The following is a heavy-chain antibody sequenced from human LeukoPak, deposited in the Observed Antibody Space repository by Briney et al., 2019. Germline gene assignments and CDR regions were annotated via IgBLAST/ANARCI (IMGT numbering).Heavy chain of an antibody. Sequence: ASVKVSCKASGYTFTGYYMHWVRQAPGQGLEWMGWMNPNSGNTGYAQKFQGRVTMTRNTSISTAYMELSSLRSEDTAVYYCARGFPRGYDSSGYQDYYYYYMDVWGKGTTVTISS. D-gene: IGHD3-22*01. CDR1: GYTFTGYY. J-gene: IGHJ6*03. CDR2: MNPNSGNT. V-gene: IGHV1-8*02. CDR3: ARGFPRGYDSSGYQDYYYYYMDV.